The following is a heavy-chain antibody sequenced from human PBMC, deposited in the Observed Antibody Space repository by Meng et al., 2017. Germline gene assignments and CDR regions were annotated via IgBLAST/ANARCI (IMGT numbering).Heavy chain of an antibody. CDR3: ASPDTSFDWLYGMDV. Sequence: GGSLRLSCAASGFTFSSYAMHWVRQAPGKGLEWVAVISYDGSNKYYADSVKGRFTISRDNSKNTLYLQMNSLRAKDTAVYYCASPDTSFDWLYGMDVWGQGTTVTVSS. CDR2: ISYDGSNK. D-gene: IGHD3-9*01. V-gene: IGHV3-30*04. CDR1: GFTFSSYA. J-gene: IGHJ6*02.